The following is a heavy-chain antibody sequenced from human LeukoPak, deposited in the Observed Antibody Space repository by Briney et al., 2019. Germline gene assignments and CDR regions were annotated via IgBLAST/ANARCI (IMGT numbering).Heavy chain of an antibody. CDR2: ISYDGTNK. CDR1: TFTFSIYG. Sequence: GGSLRLSCVASTFTFSIYGMHWVRQAPGKGLEWVAVISYDGTNKYYADSVKGRFTISRDNSESTLYLQMNSLRAEDTAVYYCSKKGQNEDYGKPDWGQGTLVTVSS. CDR3: SKKGQNEDYGKPD. D-gene: IGHD4-17*01. V-gene: IGHV3-30*18. J-gene: IGHJ4*02.